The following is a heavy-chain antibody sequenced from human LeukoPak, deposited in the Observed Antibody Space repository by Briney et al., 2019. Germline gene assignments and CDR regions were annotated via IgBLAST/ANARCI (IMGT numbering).Heavy chain of an antibody. Sequence: TSETLSLACAVYGGSFSGYYWSWIRQPPGKGLEWIGEINHSGSTNYNPSLKSRVTISVDTSKNQFSLKLSSVTAADTAVYYCARIVVGIQLWAGYFDYWGQGTLVTVSS. J-gene: IGHJ4*02. CDR1: GGSFSGYY. CDR2: INHSGST. CDR3: ARIVVGIQLWAGYFDY. D-gene: IGHD5-18*01. V-gene: IGHV4-34*01.